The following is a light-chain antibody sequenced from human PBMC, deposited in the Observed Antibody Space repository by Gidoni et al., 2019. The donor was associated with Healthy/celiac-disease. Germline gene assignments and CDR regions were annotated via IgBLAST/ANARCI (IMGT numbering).Light chain of an antibody. CDR1: SSDVGGYNN. J-gene: IGLJ3*02. Sequence: QSALTQPASVSGSPGQSITISCPGPSSDVGGYNNVSWYQQHPGKAPKLMIYEVSNRPSGVSNRFSGSKSGNTASLTISGLQAEDEADYYCSSYTSSSTLVFGGGTKLTVL. CDR2: EVS. CDR3: SSYTSSSTLV. V-gene: IGLV2-14*01.